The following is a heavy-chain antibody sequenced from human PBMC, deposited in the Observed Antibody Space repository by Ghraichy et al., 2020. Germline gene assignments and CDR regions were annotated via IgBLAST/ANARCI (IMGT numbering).Heavy chain of an antibody. CDR1: GFTFSNAW. CDR2: IKSKTDGGTT. D-gene: IGHD6-13*01. V-gene: IGHV3-15*01. CDR3: TTDLAAAANPFDY. J-gene: IGHJ4*02. Sequence: GESLNISCAASGFTFSNAWMSWVRQAPGKGLEWVGRIKSKTDGGTTDYAAPVKGRFTISRDDSKNTLYLQMNSLKTEDTAVYYCTTDLAAAANPFDYWGQGTLVTVSS.